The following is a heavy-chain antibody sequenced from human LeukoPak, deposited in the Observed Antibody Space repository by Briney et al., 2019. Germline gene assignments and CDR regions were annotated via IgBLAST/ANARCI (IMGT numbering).Heavy chain of an antibody. J-gene: IGHJ4*02. CDR3: VSFGVVINFDY. CDR1: GGSISSGGYY. Sequence: PLETLSLTCTVSGGSISSGGYYWSWIRQPPGKGLEWIGYIYHSGSTYYNPSLKSRVTISVDRSKNQFSLKLNSVTAADTAVYYCVSFGVVINFDYWGQGTLVTVFS. CDR2: IYHSGST. V-gene: IGHV4-30-2*01. D-gene: IGHD3-3*01.